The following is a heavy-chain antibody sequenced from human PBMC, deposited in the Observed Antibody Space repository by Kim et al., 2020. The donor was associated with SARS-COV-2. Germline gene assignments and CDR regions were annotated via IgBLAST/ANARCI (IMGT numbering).Heavy chain of an antibody. V-gene: IGHV3-49*02. D-gene: IGHD3-3*01. J-gene: IGHJ4*02. Sequence: YAASVKGRFTISRDDSKSIAYLQMNSLKTEDTAVYYCTRHDFWSTYYFDYWGQGTLVTVSS. CDR3: TRHDFWSTYYFDY.